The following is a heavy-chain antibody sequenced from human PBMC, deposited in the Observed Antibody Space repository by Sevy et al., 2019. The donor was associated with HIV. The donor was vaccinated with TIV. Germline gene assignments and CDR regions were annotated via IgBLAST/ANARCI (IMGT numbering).Heavy chain of an antibody. CDR1: GFTFSNYA. J-gene: IGHJ4*02. CDR2: LSGSGASI. V-gene: IGHV3-23*01. Sequence: GGSLRLSCAVSGFTFSNYAMTWVRQAPGKGLEWVSGLSGSGASIYYPDTMKGRFTISRDNSKNTLYLQMDSLRADDTAVYYCARVSRGSTARWFFDYWGQGTLVTVSS. D-gene: IGHD2-15*01. CDR3: ARVSRGSTARWFFDY.